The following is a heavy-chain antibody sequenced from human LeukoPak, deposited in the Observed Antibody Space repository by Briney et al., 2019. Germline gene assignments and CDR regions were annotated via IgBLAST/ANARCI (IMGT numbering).Heavy chain of an antibody. CDR2: ISGSGGST. J-gene: IGHJ4*02. CDR1: GFTFSSYA. D-gene: IGHD2/OR15-2a*01. CDR3: AKDGGTVCNCIYYSFDS. V-gene: IGHV3-23*01. Sequence: GESLRLSCAASGFTFSSYAMSWVRQAPGKGLEWVSAISGSGGSTYYADSVKGRFTISRDNSKNTLYLQMNNLRTEDTAVHYCAKDGGTVCNCIYYSFDSWGQGTLGTGSS.